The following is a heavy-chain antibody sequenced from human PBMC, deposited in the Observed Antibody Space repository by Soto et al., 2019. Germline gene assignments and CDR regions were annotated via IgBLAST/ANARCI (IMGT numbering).Heavy chain of an antibody. CDR2: ISGSGGST. Sequence: GGSLRLSCAASGFTFSSYAMSWVRQAPGNGLEWVSAISGSGGSTYYADSVKGRFTISRDNSKNTLYLQMNSLRAEDTAVYYCAKDSNPPSDYYDSSGKEIDYWGQGTLVTVSS. V-gene: IGHV3-23*01. CDR1: GFTFSSYA. J-gene: IGHJ4*02. D-gene: IGHD3-22*01. CDR3: AKDSNPPSDYYDSSGKEIDY.